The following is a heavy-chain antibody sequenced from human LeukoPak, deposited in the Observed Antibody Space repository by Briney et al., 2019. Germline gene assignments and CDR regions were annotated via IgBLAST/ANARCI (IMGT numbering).Heavy chain of an antibody. J-gene: IGHJ5*02. D-gene: IGHD3-3*01. CDR3: ARGKRRFWFDP. Sequence: GGSLRLSCAGSGFNFGDFYMSWIRQAPGKGLEWVAYISSSGSSIYYTDSVRGRFTISRDNAKNSLFLQMNSLRPEDTAVYYCARGKRRFWFDPWGQGTLVTVSS. CDR2: ISSSGSSI. V-gene: IGHV3-11*01. CDR1: GFNFGDFY.